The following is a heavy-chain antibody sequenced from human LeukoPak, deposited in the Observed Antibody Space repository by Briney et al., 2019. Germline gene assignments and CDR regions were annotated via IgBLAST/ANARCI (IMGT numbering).Heavy chain of an antibody. CDR1: GGSFSGYY. CDR3: ARGDSSGYYGY. V-gene: IGHV4-59*01. Sequence: SETLSLTCAVYGGSFSGYYWSWIRQPPGKGLEWIGYIYYSGSTNYNPSLKSRVTISVDTSKNQFSLKLSSVTAADTAVYYCARGDSSGYYGYWGQGTLVTVSS. D-gene: IGHD3-22*01. CDR2: IYYSGST. J-gene: IGHJ4*02.